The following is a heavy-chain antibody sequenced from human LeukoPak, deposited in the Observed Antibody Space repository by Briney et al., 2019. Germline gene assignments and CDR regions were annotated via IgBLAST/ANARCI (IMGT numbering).Heavy chain of an antibody. CDR1: GFTFSTNH. CDR3: ARGGAGYAFDY. CDR2: ISSGGTP. V-gene: IGHV3-66*02. Sequence: GGSLRLSCAASGFTFSTNHMSWVRQAPGKGLEWVSVISSGGTPYYADSVKGRFTISRDNSENTLYLQMHSLRAEDTAVYYCARGGAGYAFDYWGQGTLVTVSS. D-gene: IGHD5-12*01. J-gene: IGHJ4*02.